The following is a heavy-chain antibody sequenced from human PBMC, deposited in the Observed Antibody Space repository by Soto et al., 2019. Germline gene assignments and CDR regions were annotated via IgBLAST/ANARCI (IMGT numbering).Heavy chain of an antibody. D-gene: IGHD5-18*01. CDR1: GGSISNYW. Sequence: SETLSLTCTVSGGSISNYWWNWIRQSPGEGLEWMGNIYYTGSTKYNPSLQSRVTISVDMSKSQFSLRLSSVTAADTAVYYCARAKQGRLPSSLDYWGQGTLVTVSS. CDR3: ARAKQGRLPSSLDY. V-gene: IGHV4-59*01. CDR2: IYYTGST. J-gene: IGHJ4*02.